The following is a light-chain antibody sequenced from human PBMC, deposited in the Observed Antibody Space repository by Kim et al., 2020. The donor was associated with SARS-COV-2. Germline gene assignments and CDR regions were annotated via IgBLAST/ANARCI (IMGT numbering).Light chain of an antibody. V-gene: IGKV3-20*01. CDR2: GAS. J-gene: IGKJ4*01. Sequence: PGEGVTLSCRASQSVNSNFLTWYQQKPGQTPRLVIYGASTRATGTPDRFSGSGSGTDFTLTITRLEPEDFAVYYCQLYGSSPLLTFGGGTKVDIK. CDR1: QSVNSNF. CDR3: QLYGSSPLLT.